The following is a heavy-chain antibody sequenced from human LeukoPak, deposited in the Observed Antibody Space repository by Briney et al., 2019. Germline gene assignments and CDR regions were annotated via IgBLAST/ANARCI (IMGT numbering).Heavy chain of an antibody. CDR2: INPNSGGT. V-gene: IGHV1-2*06. Sequence: GASVKVSCKASGYTFTGYHMHWVRQAPGQGLEWMGRINPNSGGTNYAQKFQGRVTMTRDTSISTAYMELSRLRSDDTAVYYCARDPGYCSGGSCYSFDYWGQGTLVTVSS. J-gene: IGHJ4*02. D-gene: IGHD2-15*01. CDR1: GYTFTGYH. CDR3: ARDPGYCSGGSCYSFDY.